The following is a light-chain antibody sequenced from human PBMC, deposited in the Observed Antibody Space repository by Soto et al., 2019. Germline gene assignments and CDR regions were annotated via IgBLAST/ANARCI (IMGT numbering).Light chain of an antibody. CDR1: SSDVGAYKY. V-gene: IGLV2-8*02. CDR2: EVT. J-gene: IGLJ2*01. Sequence: QSVLTQPPSASRSPGQSVTISCTGTSSDVGAYKYVSWYQQHPGKAPKLMIYEVTKRPSGVPGRFSGSKSGNTASLTVSGLQAEDEADYYCSSYAGNNNFVVFGGGTKLTVL. CDR3: SSYAGNNNFVV.